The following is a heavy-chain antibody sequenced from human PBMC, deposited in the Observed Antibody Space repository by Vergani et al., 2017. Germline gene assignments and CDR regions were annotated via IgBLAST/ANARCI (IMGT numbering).Heavy chain of an antibody. CDR1: GDSIISRSYY. CDR3: ASGKYYSDSTSHFRGRYFDV. V-gene: IGHV4-39*01. D-gene: IGHD3-16*01. Sequence: QVQLQESGPGLVKPSETLSLTCSVSGDSIISRSYYWGWIRQPPGKGLEWIGSIYNSGNGESSSSLKSRVTISADTSKNQFSMRLTSVTAADTAVYYCASGKYYSDSTSHFRGRYFDVWGRGTLVTVPS. CDR2: IYNSGNG. J-gene: IGHJ2*01.